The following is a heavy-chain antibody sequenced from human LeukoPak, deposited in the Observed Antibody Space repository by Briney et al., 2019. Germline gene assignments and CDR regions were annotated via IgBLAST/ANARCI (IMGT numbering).Heavy chain of an antibody. J-gene: IGHJ5*02. V-gene: IGHV3-7*01. CDR3: AKDRGYSTFDN. D-gene: IGHD4-23*01. Sequence: GGSLRLSCAASGFPFSNYWMSWVRQAPGRGLEWVANMKEDGGEINYVDSVKGRFTISRDNAKNSLYLHMNSLRVEDTAVYYCAKDRGYSTFDNSGQGTLVTVCS. CDR2: MKEDGGEI. CDR1: GFPFSNYW.